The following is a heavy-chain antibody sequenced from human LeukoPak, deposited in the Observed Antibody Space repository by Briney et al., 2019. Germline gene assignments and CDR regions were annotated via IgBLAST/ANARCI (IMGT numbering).Heavy chain of an antibody. D-gene: IGHD3-10*02. J-gene: IGHJ6*04. CDR1: GFTFSSFN. V-gene: IGHV3-48*03. Sequence: PGGSLRLSCVGYGFTFSSFNMNWVRQAPGKGLEWVSYISSSGSTIYYADSVKGRFTTSRDNAKNSLYLQMNSLRAEDTAVYYCAELGITMIGGVWGKGTTVTISS. CDR3: AELGITMIGGV. CDR2: ISSSGSTI.